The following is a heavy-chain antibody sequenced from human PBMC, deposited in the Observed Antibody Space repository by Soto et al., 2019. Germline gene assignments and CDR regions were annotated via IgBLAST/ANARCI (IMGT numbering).Heavy chain of an antibody. Sequence: GGSLRLSCAASGFTFSSYDMHWVRQATGKDQEWVSAIGTAGDTYYPGSVKGRFTISRENAKNSLYLQMNSLRAGDTAVYYCARGDYYDSSGYGYDAFEIWGQGTMVTVSS. V-gene: IGHV3-13*01. J-gene: IGHJ3*02. CDR2: IGTAGDT. CDR3: ARGDYYDSSGYGYDAFEI. CDR1: GFTFSSYD. D-gene: IGHD3-22*01.